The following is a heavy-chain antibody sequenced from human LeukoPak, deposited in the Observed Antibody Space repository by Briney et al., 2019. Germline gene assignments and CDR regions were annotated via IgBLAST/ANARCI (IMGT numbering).Heavy chain of an antibody. CDR1: GGSISSSYYY. CDR3: ARLRLRSNRGYGMDV. CDR2: IYYSGST. V-gene: IGHV4-39*07. D-gene: IGHD5-12*01. J-gene: IGHJ6*02. Sequence: PSETLSLTCTVSGGSISSSYYYWGWIRQPPGKGLEWIGSIYYSGSTNYNPSLKSRVTISVDTSKNQFSLKLSSVTAADTAVYYCARLRLRSNRGYGMDVWGQGTTVTVSS.